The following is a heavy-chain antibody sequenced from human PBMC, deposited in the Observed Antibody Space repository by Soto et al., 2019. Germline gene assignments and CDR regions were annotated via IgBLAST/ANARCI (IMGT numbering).Heavy chain of an antibody. V-gene: IGHV3-23*01. J-gene: IGHJ4*02. CDR3: AKDRLAGGFDY. Sequence: GGSLRLSCAASGFTFGNYAMNWVRQAPGEGLEWVSIISGSGNSPYYADTVKGRFTISRDNSRNTVYLQMNSLRADDTAVYYCAKDRLAGGFDYWGQGTLVTVSS. D-gene: IGHD3-16*01. CDR2: ISGSGNSP. CDR1: GFTFGNYA.